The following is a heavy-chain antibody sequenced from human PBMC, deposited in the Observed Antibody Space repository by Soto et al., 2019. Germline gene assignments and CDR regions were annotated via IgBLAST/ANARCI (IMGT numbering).Heavy chain of an antibody. J-gene: IGHJ3*02. D-gene: IGHD2-2*01. V-gene: IGHV3-9*01. CDR1: GFTFDDYA. CDR3: AKDIWTFPVVPAAIGAFDI. CDR2: ISWNSGSI. Sequence: GGSLRLSCAASGFTFDDYAMHWVRQAPGKGLEWVSGISWNSGSIGYADSVKGRFTISRDNAKNSLYLQMNSLRAEDTALYYCAKDIWTFPVVPAAIGAFDIWGQGTMVTVSS.